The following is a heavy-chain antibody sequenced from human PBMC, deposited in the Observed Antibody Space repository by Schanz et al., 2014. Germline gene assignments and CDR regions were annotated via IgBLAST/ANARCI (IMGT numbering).Heavy chain of an antibody. CDR1: GFTFSNYA. CDR2: FIVDSGNT. J-gene: IGHJ4*02. V-gene: IGHV3-23*01. CDR3: AKDLLYGAPMPLNHLDY. D-gene: IGHD2-2*01. Sequence: EVQLLDSGGGLVQPGGSLRLSCAASGFTFSNYAMSWVRQAPGKGLEWVSGFIVDSGNTYYADSVKGRFTMSRDNSKNTLYLQMNSLRAEDTAVYYCAKDLLYGAPMPLNHLDYWGQGTLVTVSS.